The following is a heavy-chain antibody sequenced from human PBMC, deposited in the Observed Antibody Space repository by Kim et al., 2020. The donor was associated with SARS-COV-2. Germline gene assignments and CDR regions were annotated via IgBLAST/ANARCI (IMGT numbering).Heavy chain of an antibody. CDR2: LSYDGTRK. CDR1: GFNLNTYA. Sequence: GGSLRLSCKVSGFNLNTYAMHWVRQAPGRGLEWVAVLSYDGTRKYYADSVTGRFTVFRDTSNVYLQMTAMGPADTGIYYCARDRSRRGSSSTFWGQGA. V-gene: IGHV3-30*04. D-gene: IGHD6-6*01. CDR3: ARDRSRRGSSSTF. J-gene: IGHJ4*02.